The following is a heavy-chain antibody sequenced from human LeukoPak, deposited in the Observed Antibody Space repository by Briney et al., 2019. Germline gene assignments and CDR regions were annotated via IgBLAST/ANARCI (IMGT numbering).Heavy chain of an antibody. CDR1: GFTFSSYA. J-gene: IGHJ4*02. CDR2: ISGSGGST. V-gene: IGHV3-23*01. Sequence: GGSLRLSCAASGFTFSSYAMSWVRQAPGKGLEWVSAISGSGGSTYYADSVKGRFTISRDNSKNTLYLQMNSQRAEDTAVYYCAKDRYYYDSSGTASFDYWGQGTLVTVSS. D-gene: IGHD3-22*01. CDR3: AKDRYYYDSSGTASFDY.